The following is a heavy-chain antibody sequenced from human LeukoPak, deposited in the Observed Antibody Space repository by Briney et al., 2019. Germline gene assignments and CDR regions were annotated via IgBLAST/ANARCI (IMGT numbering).Heavy chain of an antibody. CDR1: GGSFSGHY. CDR3: ATTTATRTYYFDY. V-gene: IGHV4-34*01. J-gene: IGHJ4*02. CDR2: INRSGST. D-gene: IGHD2-15*01. Sequence: MASETLSLTCAVYGGSFSGHYWSWIRQPPGKGLEWIGEINRSGSTNYNPSLKSRVTISVDTSKNQFSLKLSSVTAADTAVYYCATTTATRTYYFDYWGQGTLVTVSS.